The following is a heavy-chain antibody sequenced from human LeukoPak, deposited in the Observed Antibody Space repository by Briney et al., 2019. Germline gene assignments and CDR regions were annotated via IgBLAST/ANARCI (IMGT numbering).Heavy chain of an antibody. CDR2: ISAYNGNT. V-gene: IGHV1-18*01. CDR3: AREAGSGSYYSGPRTDY. D-gene: IGHD1-26*01. J-gene: IGHJ4*02. Sequence: ASVKVSCKASGYTFTSYGISWVRQAPGQGLEWMGWISAYNGNTNYAQKLQGRVTMTTDTSTSTAYMELRSLRSDDTAVYYCAREAGSGSYYSGPRTDYWGQGTLVAVSS. CDR1: GYTFTSYG.